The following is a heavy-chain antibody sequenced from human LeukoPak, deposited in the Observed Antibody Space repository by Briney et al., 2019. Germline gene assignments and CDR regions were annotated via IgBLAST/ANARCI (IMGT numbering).Heavy chain of an antibody. D-gene: IGHD3-22*01. V-gene: IGHV4-59*12. Sequence: SETLSLTCTVSGGSISSYYWSWIRQPPGKGLEWIGYIYYSGSTNYNPSLKSRVTISVDTSKNQFSLKLSSVTAADTAVYYCARRYYDQSHLDYWGQGTLVTASS. CDR1: GGSISSYY. CDR2: IYYSGST. J-gene: IGHJ4*02. CDR3: ARRYYDQSHLDY.